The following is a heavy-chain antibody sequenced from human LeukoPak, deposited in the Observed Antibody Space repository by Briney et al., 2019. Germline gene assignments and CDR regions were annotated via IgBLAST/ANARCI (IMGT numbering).Heavy chain of an antibody. CDR1: GFTFSSYG. CDR3: AKDLHRARALSSRPSY. D-gene: IGHD6-13*01. CDR2: MWFDGSNI. J-gene: IGHJ4*02. V-gene: IGHV3-33*06. Sequence: GRSLRLSCAASGFTFSSYGMHWVRQAPGKGLEWVAVMWFDGSNIYYADSVKGRFTISRDNSKNTLYLQMNSLRAEDTAVYYCAKDLHRARALSSRPSYWGQGTLVTVSS.